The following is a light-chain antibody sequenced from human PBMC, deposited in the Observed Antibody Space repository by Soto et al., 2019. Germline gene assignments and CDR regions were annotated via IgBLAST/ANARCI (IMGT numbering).Light chain of an antibody. Sequence: EIVLTQSPGTLSLSLGESATLSCRASQSVSSSYLAWYQQKTGQAPRLLFYDESSRATGIPDRLRGSGSGTDLNLTISRLEPEDFAVYYCQNYAGSSWTCGQGTKVDIK. CDR1: QSVSSSY. CDR2: DES. J-gene: IGKJ1*01. CDR3: QNYAGSSWT. V-gene: IGKV3-20*01.